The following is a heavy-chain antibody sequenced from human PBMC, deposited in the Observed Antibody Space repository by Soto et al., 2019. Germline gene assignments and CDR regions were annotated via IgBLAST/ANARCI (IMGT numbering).Heavy chain of an antibody. CDR1: GFTFSSYG. CDR3: GKDTVVVRGLLTAYYYGMDD. CDR2: ISYDGSNN. J-gene: IGHJ6*02. V-gene: IGHV3-30*18. D-gene: IGHD2-15*01. Sequence: GGSLRLSCAASGFTFSSYGMHWVRQAPGKGLEWVAVISYDGSNNYYADSVKCRFTIERDYSKSTLYLQMISLRVEVTGVYYFGKDTVVVRGLLTAYYYGMDDWGQGTTITVSS.